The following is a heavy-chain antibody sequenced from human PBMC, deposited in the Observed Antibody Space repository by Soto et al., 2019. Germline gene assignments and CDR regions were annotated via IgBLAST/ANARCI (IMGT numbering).Heavy chain of an antibody. V-gene: IGHV4-30-4*01. D-gene: IGHD3-22*01. Sequence: PSETLSLPCTVSGGSISSGDYYWSWISQPPGKSLEWIGYIYYSGSTYYNPSLKSRVTISVDTSKNQFSLKLSSVTAADTAVYYCARDQPYDSSGYYVPDYYYYGMDVWGQGTTVTVSS. CDR2: IYYSGST. CDR1: GGSISSGDYY. CDR3: ARDQPYDSSGYYVPDYYYYGMDV. J-gene: IGHJ6*02.